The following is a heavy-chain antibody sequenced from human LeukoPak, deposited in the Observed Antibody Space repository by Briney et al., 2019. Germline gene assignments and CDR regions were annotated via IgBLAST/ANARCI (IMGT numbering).Heavy chain of an antibody. CDR1: GGSISSYY. D-gene: IGHD1-26*01. CDR3: ARDQVGATDY. CDR2: IYYIGST. V-gene: IGHV4-59*01. Sequence: SETLSLTCTVSGGSISSYYWSWIRQPPGKGLEWIGYIYYIGSTNYNPSLKSRVTISVDTSNNQFSLKLSSVNAADTAVDYCARDQVGATDYWGQGTLVTVSS. J-gene: IGHJ4*02.